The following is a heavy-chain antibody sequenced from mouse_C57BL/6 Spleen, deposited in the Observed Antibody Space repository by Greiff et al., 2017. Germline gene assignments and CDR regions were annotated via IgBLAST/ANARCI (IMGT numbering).Heavy chain of an antibody. CDR2: IYPGDGDT. D-gene: IGHD2-4*01. Sequence: VQLQQSGPELVKPGASVKISCKASGYAFSSSWMNWVKQRPGKGLEWIGRIYPGDGDTNYNGKFKGKATLTADKSSSTAYMQLSSLTSEDSAVSFCARAIYYDYAPDYWGQGTTLTVSS. CDR1: GYAFSSSW. V-gene: IGHV1-82*01. CDR3: ARAIYYDYAPDY. J-gene: IGHJ2*01.